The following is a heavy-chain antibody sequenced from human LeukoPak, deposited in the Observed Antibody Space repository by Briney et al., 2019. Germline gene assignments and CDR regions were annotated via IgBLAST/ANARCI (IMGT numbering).Heavy chain of an antibody. CDR3: ARQTGSGLFILP. V-gene: IGHV4-39*01. CDR2: LYYSGSI. CDR1: GLSISSCSYH. D-gene: IGHD3/OR15-3a*01. J-gene: IGHJ4*02. Sequence: SETLSLTCTVSGLSISSCSYHWGWIRPPPGRVLVWIGCLYYSGSIHYNPSLKSPVTICVDTSKNQFSLKVPSATAADVAVYYGARQTGSGLFILPWGQGTLVTVSS.